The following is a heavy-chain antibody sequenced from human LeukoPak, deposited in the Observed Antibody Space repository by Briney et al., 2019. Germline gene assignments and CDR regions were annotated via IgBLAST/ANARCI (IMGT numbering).Heavy chain of an antibody. CDR1: GFTFSSYA. J-gene: IGHJ4*02. Sequence: PGGSLRLSCAASGFTFSSYAMHWVRQAPGKGLEWVAVISYDGSNKYYADSVKGRFTISRDNSKNTLYLQMNSLRAEDTAVYYCARDFLFSSVDRRYFDWSYGFDYWGQGTLVTVSS. V-gene: IGHV3-30*04. CDR3: ARDFLFSSVDRRYFDWSYGFDY. CDR2: ISYDGSNK. D-gene: IGHD3-9*01.